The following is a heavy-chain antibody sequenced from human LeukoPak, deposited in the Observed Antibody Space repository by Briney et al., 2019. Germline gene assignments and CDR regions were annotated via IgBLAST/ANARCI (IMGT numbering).Heavy chain of an antibody. D-gene: IGHD3-22*01. CDR3: ARDLYYDSAY. CDR1: GFTVSSNY. CDR2: IYSGGST. J-gene: IGHJ4*02. Sequence: GGSLSPSCAASGFTVSSNYMSWVRQAPGKGLEWVSVIYSGGSTYYADAVKGRFTISRDNSKNTVYLQMNSLRAEDTAVYYCARDLYYDSAYWGQGTMVTVSS. V-gene: IGHV3-53*01.